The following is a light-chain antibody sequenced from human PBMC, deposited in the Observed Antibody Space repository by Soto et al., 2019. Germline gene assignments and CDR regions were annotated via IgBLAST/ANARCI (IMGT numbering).Light chain of an antibody. CDR3: QQYQKWPIT. CDR2: GAS. J-gene: IGKJ5*01. CDR1: ENSYRN. V-gene: IGKV3-15*01. Sequence: EIVMTQSPATLSVSPGERATLSCRANENSYRNFACYQQKPGQVPRLLIYGASTRATGVPGRFSGSGSGTEFALTINSLQSEDFAVYYCQQYQKWPITFGQGTRLEIK.